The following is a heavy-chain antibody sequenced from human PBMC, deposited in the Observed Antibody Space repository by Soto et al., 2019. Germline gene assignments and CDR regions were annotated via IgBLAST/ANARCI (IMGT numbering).Heavy chain of an antibody. CDR1: GGTFSSYA. CDR3: ARDDYGSGNNWFYP. Sequence: QVPLVQSGAEVRKPGSSVKVSCKASGGTFSSYAISWVRQAPGQGIEWMGGIIPIFGTANYAQKFQGRVTITADESTSTAYMELSSRRSEDTAVYDCARDDYGSGNNWFYPWGQGTLVTVSS. V-gene: IGHV1-69*01. J-gene: IGHJ5*02. D-gene: IGHD3-10*01. CDR2: IIPIFGTA.